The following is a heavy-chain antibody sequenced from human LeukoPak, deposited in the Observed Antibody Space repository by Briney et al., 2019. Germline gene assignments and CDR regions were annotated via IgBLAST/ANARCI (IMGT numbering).Heavy chain of an antibody. CDR3: AREARSNFDY. D-gene: IGHD6-6*01. Sequence: PSETLSLTCAVYGGSFSGYYWSWIRQPPGKGLEWIGEINHSGSTNYNPSLKSRVTISVDTSKNQFSLKLSSVTAADTAVYYCAREARSNFDYWGQGTLVTVSS. CDR2: INHSGST. J-gene: IGHJ4*02. CDR1: GGSFSGYY. V-gene: IGHV4-34*01.